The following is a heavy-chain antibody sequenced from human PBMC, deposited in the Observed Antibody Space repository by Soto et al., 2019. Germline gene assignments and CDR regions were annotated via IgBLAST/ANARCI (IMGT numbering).Heavy chain of an antibody. CDR3: AKDLRDGYNFFDY. CDR2: ISGSGGST. J-gene: IGHJ4*02. D-gene: IGHD5-12*01. CDR1: GVTFCSYA. Sequence: HPGCCLRLCCAASGVTFCSYAVGGVRKAPGKGLEWVSAISGSGGSTYYADSVKGRFTISRDNSKNTLYLQMNSLRAEDTAVYYCAKDLRDGYNFFDYWGQGTLVTVSS. V-gene: IGHV3-23*01.